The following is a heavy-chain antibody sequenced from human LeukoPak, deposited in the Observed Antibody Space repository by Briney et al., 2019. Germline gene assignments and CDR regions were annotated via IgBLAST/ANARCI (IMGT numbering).Heavy chain of an antibody. Sequence: SQTLSLTCTVSGGSISSYYWSWIRQPPGKGLEWIGYIYYSGSTNYNPSLKSRVTISVDTSKNQFSLKLSSVTAADTAVYYCARHPSYYDRIDYWGQGTLVTVSS. CDR2: IYYSGST. D-gene: IGHD3-22*01. CDR1: GGSISSYY. CDR3: ARHPSYYDRIDY. J-gene: IGHJ4*02. V-gene: IGHV4-59*08.